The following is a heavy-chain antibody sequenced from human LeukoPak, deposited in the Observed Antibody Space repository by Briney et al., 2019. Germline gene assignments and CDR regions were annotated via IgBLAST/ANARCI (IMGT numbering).Heavy chain of an antibody. J-gene: IGHJ4*02. Sequence: GGSLRLSCAASGFTVSSNYMSWVRQAPGEGLEWVSVIYSGGSTYYADSVKGRFTISRDNSKNTLYLQMNSLRAEDTAVYYCAKDRGLIDPMDYWGQGTLVTVSS. V-gene: IGHV3-53*01. CDR1: GFTVSSNY. CDR3: AKDRGLIDPMDY. D-gene: IGHD3-10*01. CDR2: IYSGGST.